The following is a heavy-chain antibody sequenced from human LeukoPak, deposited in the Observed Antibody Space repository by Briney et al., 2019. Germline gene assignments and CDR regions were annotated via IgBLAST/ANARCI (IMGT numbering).Heavy chain of an antibody. V-gene: IGHV3-23*01. CDR2: ISGSGGST. D-gene: IGHD2-21*01. CDR1: GFTFSSYA. CDR3: ARGPSTDTRWLFRRNGYSVRILFDY. J-gene: IGHJ4*02. Sequence: GGSLRLSCAASGFTFSSYAMSWVRQAPGKGLEWVSAISGSGGSTYYADSVKGRFTISRDNSKNTLYLQMNSLRAEDTAVYYCARGPSTDTRWLFRRNGYSVRILFDYWGQGTLVTVSS.